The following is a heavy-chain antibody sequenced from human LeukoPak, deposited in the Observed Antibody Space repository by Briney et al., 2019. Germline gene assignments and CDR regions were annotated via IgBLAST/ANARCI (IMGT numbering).Heavy chain of an antibody. Sequence: QSSETLSLTCTVPGGSISSYYWSWIRQPAGKGLEFVGRTHTSGRTDYNPFLRGRLTMSLDTSQNQFSLRLTSVTAADTAVYYCARTILPAQNAGAFDIWGPGTMVTVAS. J-gene: IGHJ3*02. V-gene: IGHV4-4*07. CDR2: THTSGRT. CDR3: ARTILPAQNAGAFDI. D-gene: IGHD2-2*01. CDR1: GGSISSYY.